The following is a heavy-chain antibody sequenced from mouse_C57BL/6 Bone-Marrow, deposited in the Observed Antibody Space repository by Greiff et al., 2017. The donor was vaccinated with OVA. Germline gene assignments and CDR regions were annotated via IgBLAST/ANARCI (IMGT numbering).Heavy chain of an antibody. D-gene: IGHD1-1*01. CDR3: ARHEDYGPYYYAMDY. CDR1: GYTFTSYD. J-gene: IGHJ4*01. Sequence: QVHVKQSGPELVKPGASVKLSCKASGYTFTSYDINWVKQRPGQGLEWIGWIYPRDGSTKYNEKFKGKATLTVDTSSSTAYMELHSLTSEDSAVYFCARHEDYGPYYYAMDYWGQGTSVTVSS. V-gene: IGHV1-85*01. CDR2: IYPRDGST.